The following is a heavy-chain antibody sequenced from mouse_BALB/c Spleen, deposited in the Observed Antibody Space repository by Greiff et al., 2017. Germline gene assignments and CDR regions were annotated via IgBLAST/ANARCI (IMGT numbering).Heavy chain of an antibody. CDR2: ISSGGSYT. CDR1: GFTFSSYG. J-gene: IGHJ3*01. CDR3: ARQGGLRLQFAY. Sequence: EVMLVESGGDLVKPGGSLKLSCAASGFTFSSYGMSWVRQTPDKRLEWVATISSGGSYTYYPDSVKGRFTISRDNAKNTLYLQMSSLKSEDTAMYDCARQGGLRLQFAYWGQGTLVTVSA. V-gene: IGHV5-6*02. D-gene: IGHD1-2*01.